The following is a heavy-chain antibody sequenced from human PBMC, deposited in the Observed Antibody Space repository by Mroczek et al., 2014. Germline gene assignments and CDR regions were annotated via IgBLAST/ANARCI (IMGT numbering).Heavy chain of an antibody. CDR3: ATPQWLVPRGIGGGAFDI. CDR2: IYPGDSDT. CDR1: GYSFTSYW. D-gene: IGHD6-19*01. J-gene: IGHJ3*02. V-gene: IGHV5-51*03. Sequence: VQLVESGAEVKKPGESLKISCKGSGYSFTSYWIGWVRQMPGKGLEWMGIIYPGDSDTRYSPSFQGQVTISADKSISTAYLQWSSLKASDTAMYYCATPQWLVPRGIGGGAFDIWGQGTMVTVSS.